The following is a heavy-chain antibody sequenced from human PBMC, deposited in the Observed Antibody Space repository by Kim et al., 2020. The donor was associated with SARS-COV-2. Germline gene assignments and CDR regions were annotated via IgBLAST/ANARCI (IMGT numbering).Heavy chain of an antibody. V-gene: IGHV3-21*04. D-gene: IGHD2-2*01. Sequence: GGSLRLSCAASGFTFSSYSMNWVRQAPGKGLEWVSSISSSSSYIYYADSVKGRFTISRDNAKNSLYLQMNSLRAEDTAVYYCARAGGEYQLLWGDYGMDVWGQGTTVTVSS. CDR3: ARAGGEYQLLWGDYGMDV. J-gene: IGHJ6*02. CDR1: GFTFSSYS. CDR2: ISSSSSYI.